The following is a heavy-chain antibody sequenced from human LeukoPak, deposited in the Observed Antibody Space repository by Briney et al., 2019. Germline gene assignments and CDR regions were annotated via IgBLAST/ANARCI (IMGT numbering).Heavy chain of an antibody. V-gene: IGHV3-43*01. J-gene: IGHJ4*02. CDR1: GFNFDRYT. Sequence: GGSLRLSCATSGFNFDRYTIHWVRQAPGKGLEWVSLAGWAGGTTYYSDSVRGRSTISRDSGKNSVYLQMNSLTTDDTAFYFCAKELDTMFFDYWGQGALVTVSS. D-gene: IGHD5-18*01. CDR2: AGWAGGTT. CDR3: AKELDTMFFDY.